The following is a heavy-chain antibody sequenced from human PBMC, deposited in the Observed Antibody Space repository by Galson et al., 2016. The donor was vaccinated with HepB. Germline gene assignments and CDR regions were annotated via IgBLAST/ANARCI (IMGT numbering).Heavy chain of an antibody. J-gene: IGHJ3*01. CDR2: IPWNSASV. CDR1: GFIFDDYA. D-gene: IGHD3-10*01. Sequence: SLRLSCAASGFIFDDYALHWVRQAPGKAPECVSSIPWNSASVAYREAVKGRFTISRDNAKNFVFLQMDNLRPEDTALYFCARDREMVQGVTVCVGAFDLWGQGTMVIVSS. CDR3: ARDREMVQGVTVCVGAFDL. V-gene: IGHV3-9*01.